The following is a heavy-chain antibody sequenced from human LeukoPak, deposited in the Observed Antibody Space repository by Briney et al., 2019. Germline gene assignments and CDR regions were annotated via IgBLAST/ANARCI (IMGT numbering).Heavy chain of an antibody. V-gene: IGHV3-66*01. Sequence: PGGSLRLSCAASGLTVSSNYMSWVRQAPGKGLEWVSVIYSGGSTHYADAVKGRFTISRDNSENTLYLQVNSLRAEDTAVYYCARTQDYSSISGSAFDIWGQGTMVTVSS. CDR1: GLTVSSNY. D-gene: IGHD6-13*01. CDR2: IYSGGST. J-gene: IGHJ3*02. CDR3: ARTQDYSSISGSAFDI.